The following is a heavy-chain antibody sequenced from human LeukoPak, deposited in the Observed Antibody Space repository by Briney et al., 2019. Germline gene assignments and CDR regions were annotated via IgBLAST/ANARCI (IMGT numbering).Heavy chain of an antibody. CDR3: ARDVGGVGASPLYYFDY. D-gene: IGHD1-26*01. CDR1: GYTFTGYY. Sequence: GASVKVSCKASGYTFTGYYMHWVRQAPGQGLEWMGRINPNSGGTNYAQKFQGRVTMTRDTSNSTAYMELSRLRSDDTAVYYCARDVGGVGASPLYYFDYWGQGTLVTVSS. J-gene: IGHJ4*02. CDR2: INPNSGGT. V-gene: IGHV1-2*06.